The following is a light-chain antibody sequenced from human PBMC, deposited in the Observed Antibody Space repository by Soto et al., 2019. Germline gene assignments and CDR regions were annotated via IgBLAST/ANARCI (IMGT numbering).Light chain of an antibody. CDR3: QQYGSSLP. CDR2: GAS. CDR1: QSVSSSY. J-gene: IGKJ4*01. V-gene: IGKV3-20*01. Sequence: EIVLTQSPGTLSLSPGERATLSCRASQSVSSSYLAWYQQKPGQAPRLLIYGASSRATGIPDRFSGSGSGTDFTLIISRLEPEDFAVYYCQQYGSSLPFGGGTKVEIK.